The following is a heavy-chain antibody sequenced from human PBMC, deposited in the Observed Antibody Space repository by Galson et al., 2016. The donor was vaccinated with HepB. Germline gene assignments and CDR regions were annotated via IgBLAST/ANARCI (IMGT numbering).Heavy chain of an antibody. CDR3: ARSAYGRAPDLYYYGMDV. V-gene: IGHV4-4*02. CDR1: GGSINSNNW. CDR2: IFHGGST. Sequence: SETLSLTCAVSGGSINSNNWWSWVRQSPEKGLEWIGEIFHGGSTNYKPSLKSRVTISVDKSKNQFSLKLTSVTAADTAVFYCARSAYGRAPDLYYYGMDVWGQGTTVIVSS. J-gene: IGHJ6*02. D-gene: IGHD3-10*01.